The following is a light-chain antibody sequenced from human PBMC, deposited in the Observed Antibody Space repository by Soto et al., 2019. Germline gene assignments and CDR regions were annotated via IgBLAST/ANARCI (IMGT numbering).Light chain of an antibody. CDR3: QESYTTPWT. Sequence: DIQITQSPSSLSASVGDRVTITCRASQNIIFYLNWYQQKPGKAPKLLIYAASNLQSGVPSRFSGSGPGTGFTLTISSLQPEDSATYECQESYTTPWTLGQGNKVDIK. CDR2: AAS. CDR1: QNIIFY. V-gene: IGKV1-39*01. J-gene: IGKJ1*01.